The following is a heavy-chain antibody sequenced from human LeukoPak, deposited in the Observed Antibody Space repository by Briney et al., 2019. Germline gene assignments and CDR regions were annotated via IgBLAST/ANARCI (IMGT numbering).Heavy chain of an antibody. V-gene: IGHV4-30-4*08. Sequence: PSETLSLTCTVSGGSISSGDYYWSWLRQPPGKGLEWIGYIYYSGSTYYNPSPKSRVTISVDTSKNQFSLKLSSVTAADTAVYYCARDRHIDYDFWSGLGVGWFDPWGQGTLVTVSS. J-gene: IGHJ5*02. CDR2: IYYSGST. CDR3: ARDRHIDYDFWSGLGVGWFDP. CDR1: GGSISSGDYY. D-gene: IGHD3-3*01.